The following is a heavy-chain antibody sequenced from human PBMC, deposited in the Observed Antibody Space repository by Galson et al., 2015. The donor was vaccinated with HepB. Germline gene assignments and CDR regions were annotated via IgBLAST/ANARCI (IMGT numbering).Heavy chain of an antibody. CDR1: GFTFSSYA. D-gene: IGHD2-2*01. CDR3: AKYLGYCTTTRCFSFDY. CDR2: ISGSGGST. J-gene: IGHJ4*02. V-gene: IGHV3-23*01. Sequence: SLRLSCAASGFTFSSYAMSWVRQAPGKGLEWVSAISGSGGSTYYADSVKGRFTISRDNSKNTMYLQMNSLRAEDTAVYFCAKYLGYCTTTRCFSFDYWGEGTLVTVSS.